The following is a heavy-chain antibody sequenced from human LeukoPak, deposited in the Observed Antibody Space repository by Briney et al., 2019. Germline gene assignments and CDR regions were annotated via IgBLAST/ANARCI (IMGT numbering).Heavy chain of an antibody. V-gene: IGHV3-66*01. J-gene: IGHJ4*02. Sequence: PGGSLRLSCAASGFTVSSNYMSWVHQAPGKGLEWVSVIYSGGSTYYADSVKGRFTISRDNSKSTLYLQMNSLRAEDTAVYYCARGATVTHGLDYWGQGTLVTVSS. CDR2: IYSGGST. D-gene: IGHD4-17*01. CDR3: ARGATVTHGLDY. CDR1: GFTVSSNY.